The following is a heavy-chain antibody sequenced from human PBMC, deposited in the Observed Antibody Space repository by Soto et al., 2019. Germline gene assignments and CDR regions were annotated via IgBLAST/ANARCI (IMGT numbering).Heavy chain of an antibody. D-gene: IGHD3-22*01. Sequence: PGGSLRLSCAASGFTFSSYAMSWVRQAPGKGLEWVSAISGSGGSTYYADSVKGRFTISRDNSKNTLYLQMNSLRAEDTAVYYCAKDQGSSGYGPLDYWGQGTLVTVSS. CDR1: GFTFSSYA. V-gene: IGHV3-23*01. J-gene: IGHJ4*02. CDR2: ISGSGGST. CDR3: AKDQGSSGYGPLDY.